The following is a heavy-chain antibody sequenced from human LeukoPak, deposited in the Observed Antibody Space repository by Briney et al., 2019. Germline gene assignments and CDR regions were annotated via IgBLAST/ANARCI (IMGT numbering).Heavy chain of an antibody. CDR2: ISWNSGRI. D-gene: IGHD3-10*01. Sequence: GGSLRLSCAASGFTFDDYAMHWVRQAPGKGLEWVSGISWNSGRIGYADSVKGRFTISRDNAKNSLYLQMISLRVEDTALYYCAKSIEGSGSYYDSYFDYWGQGTLVTVSS. J-gene: IGHJ4*02. CDR3: AKSIEGSGSYYDSYFDY. CDR1: GFTFDDYA. V-gene: IGHV3-9*01.